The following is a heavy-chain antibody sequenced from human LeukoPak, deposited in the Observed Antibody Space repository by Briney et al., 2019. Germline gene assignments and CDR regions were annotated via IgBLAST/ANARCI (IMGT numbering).Heavy chain of an antibody. CDR2: IIPIFGTA. V-gene: IGHV1-69*13. CDR1: GGTFSSYA. CDR3: ANVPMTTVTSEYYYYGMDV. Sequence: SVKVSCKASGGTFSSYAISWVRQAPGQGLEWMGGIIPIFGTANYAQKFQGRVTITADESTSTAYMELSSLRSEDTAVYYCANVPMTTVTSEYYYYGMDVWGQGTTVTVSS. D-gene: IGHD4-17*01. J-gene: IGHJ6*02.